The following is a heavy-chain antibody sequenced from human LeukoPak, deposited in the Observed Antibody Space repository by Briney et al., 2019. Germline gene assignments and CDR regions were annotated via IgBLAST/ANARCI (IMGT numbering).Heavy chain of an antibody. J-gene: IGHJ4*02. D-gene: IGHD3-22*01. CDR1: GFTFRSNT. V-gene: IGHV3-23*01. CDR3: AKDYYDSSGYSILGFDY. Sequence: GGSLRLSCAASGFTFRSNTMSWVRQAPGRGLEWVSVISGSGSSTYYADSVKGRFTISRDNSKNTLYLQMNSLRAEDTAVYYCAKDYYDSSGYSILGFDYWGQGTLVTVSS. CDR2: ISGSGSST.